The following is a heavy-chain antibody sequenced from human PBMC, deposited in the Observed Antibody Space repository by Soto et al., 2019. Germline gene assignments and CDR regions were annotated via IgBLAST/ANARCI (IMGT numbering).Heavy chain of an antibody. CDR3: ARGVKYGAYSRWFDP. CDR2: MNPNSGDT. V-gene: IGHV1-8*01. J-gene: IGHJ5*02. D-gene: IGHD4-17*01. Sequence: QVQLVQSGAEVKKPGASVKVSCKASGNTFTNYDINWVPQATGQGLEYLGWMNPNSGDTAYVQKFQGRVTMTWDTSITTAYMELRSLRSEDTAVYFCARGVKYGAYSRWFDPWGQGTLVTVSS. CDR1: GNTFTNYD.